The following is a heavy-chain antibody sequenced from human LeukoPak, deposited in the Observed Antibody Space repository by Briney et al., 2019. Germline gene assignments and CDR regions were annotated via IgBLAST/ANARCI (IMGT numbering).Heavy chain of an antibody. CDR2: MNPNSGNT. V-gene: IGHV1-8*01. D-gene: IGHD3-22*01. CDR3: VSPGVYYDSSGYYPFDY. J-gene: IGHJ4*02. Sequence: ASVKVSCKASGYTFTGYDINWVRQATGQGLEWMGWMNPNSGNTGYAQKFQGRVTMTRNTSIRTAYMELSSLRSEDTAVYYCVSPGVYYDSSGYYPFDYWGQGTLVTVSS. CDR1: GYTFTGYD.